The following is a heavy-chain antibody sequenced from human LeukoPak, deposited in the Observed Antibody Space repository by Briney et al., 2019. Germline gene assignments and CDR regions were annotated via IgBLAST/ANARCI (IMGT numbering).Heavy chain of an antibody. CDR1: GFTFSRYS. CDR3: AREDDFWTGPFDY. V-gene: IGHV3-21*01. Sequence: GGSLRLSYAASGFTFSRYSMNWVRQAPGKGLEWVASISTSGGYMFYVDSLKGRITISRDNAKNSLYLQMNSLRVEDTALYYCAREDDFWTGPFDYWGQGTLVTVSS. CDR2: ISTSGGYM. J-gene: IGHJ4*02. D-gene: IGHD3/OR15-3a*01.